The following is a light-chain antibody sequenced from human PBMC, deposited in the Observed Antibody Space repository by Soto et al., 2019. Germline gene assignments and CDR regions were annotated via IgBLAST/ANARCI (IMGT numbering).Light chain of an antibody. J-gene: IGLJ3*02. CDR2: EVN. Sequence: QSALTQPASVSGSPGQSITISCTGTSSDVGGYNRVSWYQHHPGKAPTLMIYEVNKRPSGVSTRFSGSKSGNTASLTISGLRAEDEADYYCCSSVGGPNWVFGGGTKLTVL. CDR1: SSDVGGYNR. V-gene: IGLV2-23*02. CDR3: CSSVGGPNWV.